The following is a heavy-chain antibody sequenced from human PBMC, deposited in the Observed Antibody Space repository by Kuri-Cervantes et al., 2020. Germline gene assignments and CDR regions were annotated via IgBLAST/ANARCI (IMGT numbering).Heavy chain of an antibody. J-gene: IGHJ6*03. V-gene: IGHV1-46*01. Sequence: ASVKVSCKASGYTFTSYYMHWVRQAPGQGLEWMGIINPSGGSTSYAQKLQGRVTMTTDTSTSTAYMELRSLRSDDTAVYYCAREEEYRDGYASPYMDVWGKGTTVTVSS. CDR2: INPSGGST. D-gene: IGHD5-24*01. CDR1: GYTFTSYY. CDR3: AREEEYRDGYASPYMDV.